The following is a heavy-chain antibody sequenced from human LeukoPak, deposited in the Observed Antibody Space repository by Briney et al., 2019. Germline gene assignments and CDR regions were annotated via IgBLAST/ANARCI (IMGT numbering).Heavy chain of an antibody. CDR1: GGSISSYY. J-gene: IGHJ5*02. V-gene: IGHV4-59*01. D-gene: IGHD2-2*02. CDR3: ARGTGTVVPAAIDWFDP. CDR2: TYYSGST. Sequence: KPSETLSLTCTVSGGSISSYYWSWIRQPPGKGLEWIGYTYYSGSTNYNPSLKSRVTISVDTSKNQFSLKLSSVTAADTAVYYCARGTGTVVPAAIDWFDPWGQGTLVTVSS.